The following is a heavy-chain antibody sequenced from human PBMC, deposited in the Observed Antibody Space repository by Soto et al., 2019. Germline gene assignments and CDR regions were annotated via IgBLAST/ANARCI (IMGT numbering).Heavy chain of an antibody. D-gene: IGHD3-16*01. V-gene: IGHV4-38-2*02. CDR2: MYHSGTT. Sequence: PSETLSLTCTVPNYSISSGYYWGWIRQSPGEGLEWIVSMYHSGTTYYNPSLKSRVTISIDTSKNQFSLKLTSVTSADTAVYFCARVAFGPIDYWGQGTMVTVSS. CDR3: ARVAFGPIDY. J-gene: IGHJ4*02. CDR1: NYSISSGYY.